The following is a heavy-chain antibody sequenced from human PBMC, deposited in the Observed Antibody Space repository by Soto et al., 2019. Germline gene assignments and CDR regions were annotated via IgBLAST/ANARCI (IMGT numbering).Heavy chain of an antibody. V-gene: IGHV3-53*01. D-gene: IGHD6-6*01. Sequence: GGSLRLSCAASGFTVSSNYMSWVRQAPGKGLEWVSVIYSGGSTYYADSVKGRFTISRDNSKNTLYLQMNSLRAEDTAVYYCARGNRGSSSVSYYYYYMDVWGKGTTVTVSS. CDR1: GFTVSSNY. J-gene: IGHJ6*03. CDR2: IYSGGST. CDR3: ARGNRGSSSVSYYYYYMDV.